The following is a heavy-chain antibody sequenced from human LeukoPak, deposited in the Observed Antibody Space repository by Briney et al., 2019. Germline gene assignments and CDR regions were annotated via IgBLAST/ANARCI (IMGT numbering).Heavy chain of an antibody. D-gene: IGHD3-9*01. Sequence: GASVKVSCKASGYTFTSYYMHWVRQAPGQGLEWMGIINPSGGSTSYAQKFQGRVTMTRDTSTSTVYMELSSLRAEDTAVYYCAKDRTILTGYSPASKWDYFDYWGQGTLVTVSS. J-gene: IGHJ4*02. V-gene: IGHV1-46*01. CDR3: AKDRTILTGYSPASKWDYFDY. CDR1: GYTFTSYY. CDR2: INPSGGST.